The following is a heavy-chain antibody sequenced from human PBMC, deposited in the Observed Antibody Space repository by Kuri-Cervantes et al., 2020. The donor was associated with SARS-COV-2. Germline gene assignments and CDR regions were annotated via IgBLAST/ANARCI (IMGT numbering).Heavy chain of an antibody. CDR1: GFIFSSYS. J-gene: IGHJ6*02. CDR3: ARDGSDDFWSGHELGMDV. V-gene: IGHV3-48*02. D-gene: IGHD3-3*01. CDR2: ISSSSSTI. Sequence: GESLKISCAASGFIFSSYSMNWVRQAPGKGPEWVSYISSSSSTIYYADSVKGRFTISRDNAKNSLYLQMNSLRDEDTAVYYCARDGSDDFWSGHELGMDVWGQGTMVTVSS.